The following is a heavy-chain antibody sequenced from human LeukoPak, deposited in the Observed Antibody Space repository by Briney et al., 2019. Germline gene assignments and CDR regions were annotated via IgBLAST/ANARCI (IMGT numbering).Heavy chain of an antibody. CDR2: IKTDGSET. V-gene: IGHV3-7*03. CDR1: GFTFSNYW. Sequence: SGGSLRLSCEVSGFTFSNYWMDWVRQAPGKGLEWVGHIKTDGSETYYLDSLKGRISISRDNTNNALYLQMNSLRVEDTAVYYCVKNDGWFHLAQWGQGTLVTVSS. CDR3: VKNDGWFHLAQ. D-gene: IGHD6-19*01. J-gene: IGHJ4*02.